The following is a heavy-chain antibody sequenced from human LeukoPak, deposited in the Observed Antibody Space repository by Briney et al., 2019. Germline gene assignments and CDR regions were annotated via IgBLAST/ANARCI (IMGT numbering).Heavy chain of an antibody. Sequence: GGSLRLSCAVSGFTFSNYWMYWVRQGPGKGLVWVSRLNGDGDYTNYEDSVKGRFTISRDNAKNTLYLQMNSLRAEDTAVYYCVRGSNGWSGMDVWGQGTTVTVSS. V-gene: IGHV3-74*01. CDR1: GFTFSNYW. CDR2: LNGDGDYT. D-gene: IGHD6-19*01. J-gene: IGHJ6*02. CDR3: VRGSNGWSGMDV.